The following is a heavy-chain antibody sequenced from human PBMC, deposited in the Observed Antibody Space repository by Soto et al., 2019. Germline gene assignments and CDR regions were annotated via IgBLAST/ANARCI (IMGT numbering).Heavy chain of an antibody. CDR1: GFTFSSYA. D-gene: IGHD6-13*01. Sequence: GGSLRLSCAASGFTFSSYAMHWVRQAPGKGLEWVAVISYDGSNKYYADSVKGRFTISRDNSKNTLYLQMNSLRAEDTAVYYCARDIGSSWSYNWFDPWGQGTLVTVSS. CDR2: ISYDGSNK. CDR3: ARDIGSSWSYNWFDP. V-gene: IGHV3-30-3*01. J-gene: IGHJ5*02.